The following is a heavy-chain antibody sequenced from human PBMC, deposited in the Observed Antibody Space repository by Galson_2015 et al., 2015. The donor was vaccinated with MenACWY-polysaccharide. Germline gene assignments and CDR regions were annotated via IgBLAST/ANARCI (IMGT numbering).Heavy chain of an antibody. CDR3: VKAHETSGWNRGPGY. D-gene: IGHD6-19*01. CDR2: ISIDGRNT. V-gene: IGHV3-23*01. CDR1: GFTFSAYT. J-gene: IGHJ4*02. Sequence: RLSCAASGFTFSAYTMSWIRQAPGKGLEWVTVISIDGRNTYYADPVKGRFTISRDNSKNTLFLQMNGLTAEDTAVYYCVKAHETSGWNRGPGYWGQGTLVTVSS.